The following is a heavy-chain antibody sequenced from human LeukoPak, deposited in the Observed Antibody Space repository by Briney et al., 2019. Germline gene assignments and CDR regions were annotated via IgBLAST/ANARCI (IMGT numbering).Heavy chain of an antibody. Sequence: GGSLRLSCAASGNYWMHWVRQVPGKGLVWVSHINSDGSWTSYADSVKGRFTISKDNAKNTVYLQMNSLRAEDTAVYYCARVWRWAGGDWFDPWGQGTLVTVSS. CDR2: INSDGSWT. CDR1: GNYW. D-gene: IGHD2-21*01. CDR3: ARVWRWAGGDWFDP. V-gene: IGHV3-74*01. J-gene: IGHJ5*02.